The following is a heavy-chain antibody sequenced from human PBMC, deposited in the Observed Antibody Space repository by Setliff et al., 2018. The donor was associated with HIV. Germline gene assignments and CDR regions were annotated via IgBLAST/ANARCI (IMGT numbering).Heavy chain of an antibody. CDR2: VSSSSGTF. J-gene: IGHJ4*02. CDR1: GFTFSTYD. Sequence: LRLSCAASGFTFSTYDTVWVRQAPGKGLEWISFVSSSSGTFYYADSVKGRFTISRDNAKNSLYLQMNSLRAEDTAVYYCARANTARYCSSLTCYRYFFDYWGQGTLVTVSS. D-gene: IGHD2-2*01. CDR3: ARANTARYCSSLTCYRYFFDY. V-gene: IGHV3-48*01.